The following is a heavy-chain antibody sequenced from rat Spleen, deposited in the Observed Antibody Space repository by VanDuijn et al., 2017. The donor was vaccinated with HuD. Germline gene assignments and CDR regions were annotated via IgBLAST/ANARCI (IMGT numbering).Heavy chain of an antibody. J-gene: IGHJ4*01. D-gene: IGHD1-11*01. CDR3: TTATEGPYVMDA. V-gene: IGHV2-47*01. CDR2: IWTNGGT. Sequence: QVQLKESGPGLVQPSQTLSLTCTVSGLSLTGNIITWIRQPPGKGLEWMALIWTNGGTDYNSAIKSRLSISRDTSKSQVFLKMNSLQTDDTGTYYCTTATEGPYVMDAWGQGASVTVSS. CDR1: GLSLTGNI.